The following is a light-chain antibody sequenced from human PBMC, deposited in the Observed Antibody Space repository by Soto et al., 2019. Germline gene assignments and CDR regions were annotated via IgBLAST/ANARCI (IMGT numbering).Light chain of an antibody. CDR2: AAS. CDR3: QHADSLPLIT. J-gene: IGKJ5*01. CDR1: QDISTW. Sequence: DIQMTQSPPSVSASLGDRVTITCRASQDISTWLAWYQQKPGKAPRLLIYAASSLQTGVPSRFSGSGSGTDFTLTISSLQPEYFATYCCQHADSLPLITFGQGTRLEIK. V-gene: IGKV1-12*01.